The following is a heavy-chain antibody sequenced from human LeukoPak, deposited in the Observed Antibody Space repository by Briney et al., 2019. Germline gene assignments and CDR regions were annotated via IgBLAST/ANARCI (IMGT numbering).Heavy chain of an antibody. Sequence: GASVKVSCKASGYTFSGYFIHWVRQAPGQGLEWMGWINPNNGGTNYAQKFQGRVTMTRDTSISTAYMELSRLRSDDTAVFYCARVWGTTSFFDYWGQGTLVTVSS. V-gene: IGHV1-2*02. CDR1: GYTFSGYF. CDR2: INPNNGGT. J-gene: IGHJ4*02. D-gene: IGHD2-2*01. CDR3: ARVWGTTSFFDY.